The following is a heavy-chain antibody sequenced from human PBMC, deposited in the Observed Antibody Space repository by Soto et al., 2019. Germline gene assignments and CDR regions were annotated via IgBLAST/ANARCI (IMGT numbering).Heavy chain of an antibody. CDR3: ARAIAVAVNWFDP. CDR2: IYHSGST. J-gene: IGHJ5*02. V-gene: IGHV4-4*02. D-gene: IGHD6-19*01. CDR1: GGSISSSNW. Sequence: SETLSLTCAVSGGSISSSNWWSWVRQPPGKGLEWIGEIYHSGSTNYNPSLKSRVTISVDKSKNQFSRKGSSVTAADTAVYYCARAIAVAVNWFDPWGQGTLVTVSS.